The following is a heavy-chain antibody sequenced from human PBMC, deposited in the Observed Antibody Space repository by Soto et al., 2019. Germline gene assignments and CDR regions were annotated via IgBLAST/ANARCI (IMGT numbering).Heavy chain of an antibody. CDR1: GFTFSSYG. J-gene: IGHJ6*02. D-gene: IGHD4-17*01. V-gene: IGHV3-33*01. CDR2: IWYDGSNK. Sequence: GGSLRLSCAASGFTFSSYGMHWVRQAPGKGLEWVAVIWYDGSNKYYADSVKGRFTISRDNSKNTLYLQMNSLRAEDTAVYYCARMDYGGNPNYYGMDVWGQGTTVTVSS. CDR3: ARMDYGGNPNYYGMDV.